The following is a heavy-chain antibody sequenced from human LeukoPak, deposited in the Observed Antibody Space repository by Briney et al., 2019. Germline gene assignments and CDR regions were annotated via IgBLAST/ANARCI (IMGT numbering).Heavy chain of an antibody. J-gene: IGHJ4*02. CDR3: AKDGDYATAGTFDY. CDR1: GFAFSSYG. CDR2: IRYEGSSK. V-gene: IGHV3-30*02. Sequence: GGSLRLSCAASGFAFSSYGMHWVRQAPGKGLGWVTFIRYEGSSKYYADSVKGRFTISRDNSKNTLYLQMNSLRAEDTAVYYCAKDGDYATAGTFDYWGQGTLVTVSS. D-gene: IGHD4-17*01.